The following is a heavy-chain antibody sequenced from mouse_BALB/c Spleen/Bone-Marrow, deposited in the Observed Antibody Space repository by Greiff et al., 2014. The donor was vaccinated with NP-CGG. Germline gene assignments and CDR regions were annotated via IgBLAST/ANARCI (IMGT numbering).Heavy chain of an antibody. Sequence: DVHLVESGTVLARPGASVKMSCKASGYTFINYWMHWVKQRPGQGLEWIGAIYPGNSDTSYNQKFKAKAKLTAVTSTNTAYMELSSLTNEDSAVYYCTCFYYDYDGLGWFAYWGQGTLVTVSA. J-gene: IGHJ3*01. V-gene: IGHV1-5*01. CDR1: GYTFINYW. CDR3: TCFYYDYDGLGWFAY. CDR2: IYPGNSDT. D-gene: IGHD2-4*01.